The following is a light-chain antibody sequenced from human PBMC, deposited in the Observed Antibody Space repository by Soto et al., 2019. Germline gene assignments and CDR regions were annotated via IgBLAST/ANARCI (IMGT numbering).Light chain of an antibody. J-gene: IGKJ2*01. CDR2: AAS. CDR1: QSISSY. CDR3: QQSYRTPYT. V-gene: IGKV1-39*01. Sequence: DIQMTQSPSSLSASMGDRVTITCRASQSISSYLSWYQQKPGKAPKVLIYAASSLHSGVPSRFSGSGSGTDFTLTISSLQPEDSATYYCQQSYRTPYTFGRGTKLEI.